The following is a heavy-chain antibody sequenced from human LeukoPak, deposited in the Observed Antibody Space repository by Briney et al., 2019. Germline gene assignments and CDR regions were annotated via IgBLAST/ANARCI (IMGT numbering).Heavy chain of an antibody. CDR2: IRYDRSNK. CDR3: AKGFGYCSSTSCYIFDAFDI. V-gene: IGHV3-30*02. J-gene: IGHJ3*02. CDR1: GFTFSSYG. D-gene: IGHD2-2*02. Sequence: GGSLRLSCAASGFTFSSYGMHWVRQAPGKGLEWVAFIRYDRSNKYYADSVKGRFTISRDNSKNTLYLQMNSLRAEDTAVYYCAKGFGYCSSTSCYIFDAFDIWGQGTMVTVSS.